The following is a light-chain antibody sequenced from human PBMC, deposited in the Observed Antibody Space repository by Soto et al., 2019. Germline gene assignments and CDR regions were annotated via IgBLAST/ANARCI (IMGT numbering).Light chain of an antibody. CDR2: AAS. CDR3: QQYYNYST. V-gene: IGKV1-39*01. J-gene: IGKJ1*01. Sequence: DIQMTQSPSSLSASVGDRVTITCRASQSISSYLNWYQQKPGKAPKLLIYAASSLQSGVPSRFSGSGSGTDFTLTISSLQPEDFATYFCQQYYNYSTFGQGTKVDNK. CDR1: QSISSY.